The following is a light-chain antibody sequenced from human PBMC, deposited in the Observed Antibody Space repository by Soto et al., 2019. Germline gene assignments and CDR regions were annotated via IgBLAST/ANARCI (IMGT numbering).Light chain of an antibody. Sequence: IQVYQSPSTLSASVGDRVTIACRASQSISSRLAWYQLKPGKVPRLLISDASTLERGVPTTFSGSGSGTEFTLTISTLQPDDFATYYCQQYTDYSRTFGQGTKV. CDR2: DAS. CDR1: QSISSR. V-gene: IGKV1-5*01. CDR3: QQYTDYSRT. J-gene: IGKJ1*01.